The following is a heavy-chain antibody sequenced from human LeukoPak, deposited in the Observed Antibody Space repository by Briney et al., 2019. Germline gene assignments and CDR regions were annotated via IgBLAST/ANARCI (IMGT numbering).Heavy chain of an antibody. J-gene: IGHJ3*02. D-gene: IGHD3-22*01. CDR3: ARGAYYYDSSDAFDI. Sequence: GGSLRLSCAASGFTFSSYDMHWVRQATGKGLEWVSAIGTAGDTYYPGSVKGRFTISRENAKKSLYLQMNSLRAGNTAVYYCARGAYYYDSSDAFDIWGQGTMVTVSS. V-gene: IGHV3-13*01. CDR2: IGTAGDT. CDR1: GFTFSSYD.